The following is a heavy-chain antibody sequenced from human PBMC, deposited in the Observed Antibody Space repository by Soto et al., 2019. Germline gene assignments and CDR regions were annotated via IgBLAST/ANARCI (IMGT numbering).Heavy chain of an antibody. CDR2: IIPMFETP. J-gene: IGHJ6*02. D-gene: IGHD1-1*01. CDR3: ARGVVLIPTGMFYHYGLDA. Sequence: QVQLVQSGAEVKKPGSSVKVSCKAAAGTFRSYAINWVRQAPGQRLEWMGRIIPMFETPKYGQRFQGRVTITANESTKTAYMELSSLRSEDTAVYYCARGVVLIPTGMFYHYGLDAWGQGTTVTVS. V-gene: IGHV1-69*15. CDR1: AGTFRSYA.